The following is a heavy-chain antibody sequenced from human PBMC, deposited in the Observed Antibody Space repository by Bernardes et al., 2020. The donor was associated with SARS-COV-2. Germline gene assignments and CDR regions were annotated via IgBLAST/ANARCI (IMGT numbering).Heavy chain of an antibody. Sequence: GSLRLSCAASGFTFGDYAMSWVRQAPGKGLEWISLISGSGGTTYYADSVKGRFTASRDNNRNTLYLQMNSLRAEDTAIYHCAKIIWFGELLRGGGFDSWGQGTLVTVSS. D-gene: IGHD3-10*01. CDR1: GFTFGDYA. CDR2: ISGSGGTT. V-gene: IGHV3-23*01. CDR3: AKIIWFGELLRGGGFDS. J-gene: IGHJ4*02.